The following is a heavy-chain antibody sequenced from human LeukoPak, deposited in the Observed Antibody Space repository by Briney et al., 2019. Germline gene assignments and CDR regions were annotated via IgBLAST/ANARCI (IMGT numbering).Heavy chain of an antibody. CDR2: ISWNSGSI. V-gene: IGHV3-9*01. D-gene: IGHD6-19*01. Sequence: GGSLRLSCAASGFTFDDYAMHWVRQAPGKGLGWVSGISWNSGSIGYADSVKGRFTISRDNSKNTLYLQMNSLRAEDTAVYYCARVGYSGGRYSNAFDIWGQGTMVTVSS. CDR3: ARVGYSGGRYSNAFDI. J-gene: IGHJ3*02. CDR1: GFTFDDYA.